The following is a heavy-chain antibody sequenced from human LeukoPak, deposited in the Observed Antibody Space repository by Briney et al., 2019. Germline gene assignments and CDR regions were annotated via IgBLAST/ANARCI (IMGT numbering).Heavy chain of an antibody. V-gene: IGHV3-23*01. CDR3: AREYFWSGYSPDAFDI. Sequence: GGSLRLSCAASGFTFSNYAMSWVRQAPGKGLEWVSAISGGGGSTYYADSVKGRFTISRDNAKNSLYLQMNSLRDEDTAVYYCAREYFWSGYSPDAFDIWGQGTMVTVSS. CDR1: GFTFSNYA. D-gene: IGHD3-3*01. CDR2: ISGGGGST. J-gene: IGHJ3*02.